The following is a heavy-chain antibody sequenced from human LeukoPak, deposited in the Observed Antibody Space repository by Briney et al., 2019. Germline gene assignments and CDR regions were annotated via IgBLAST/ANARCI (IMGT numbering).Heavy chain of an antibody. J-gene: IGHJ4*02. D-gene: IGHD6-13*01. CDR1: GYTFTDYF. CDR2: INPNSGGT. V-gene: IGHV1-2*02. CDR3: ARLISGYSSSWDFDY. Sequence: ASVKVSCKASGYTFTDYFIHWVRQAPGQGLEWMGWINPNSGGTNYAQKFQGRVTMTRDTSISTAYMELSRLRSDDTAVYYCARLISGYSSSWDFDYWGQGTLVTVSS.